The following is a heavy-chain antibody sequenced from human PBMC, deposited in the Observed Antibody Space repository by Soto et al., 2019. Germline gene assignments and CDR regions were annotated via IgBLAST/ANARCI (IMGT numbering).Heavy chain of an antibody. CDR2: IVVGSGNT. V-gene: IGHV1-58*01. D-gene: IGHD2-2*01. CDR3: AKGYCSSTSCSFDY. CDR1: GFTFTSSA. Sequence: GASVRVSCKASGFTFTSSAVQWVRQARGQRLEWIGWIVVGSGNTNYAQKFQERVTITRDMSTSTAYMELSSLRAEDTALYYCAKGYCSSTSCSFDYWGQGTLVTVSS. J-gene: IGHJ4*02.